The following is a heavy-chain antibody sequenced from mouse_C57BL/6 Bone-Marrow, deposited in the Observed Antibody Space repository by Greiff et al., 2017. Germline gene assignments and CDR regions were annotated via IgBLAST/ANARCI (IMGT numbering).Heavy chain of an antibody. CDR2: IYPRDGST. D-gene: IGHD1-1*01. CDR3: ARYYGSSYCYFDV. V-gene: IGHV1-85*01. Sequence: QVQLQQSGPELVKPGASVKLSCKASGYTFTSYDINWVKQRPGQGLEWIGWIYPRDGSTKYNEKFKGKATLTVDTSSSTAYMELHSLTSEDSAVYFCARYYGSSYCYFDVWGTGTTVPVSS. J-gene: IGHJ1*03. CDR1: GYTFTSYD.